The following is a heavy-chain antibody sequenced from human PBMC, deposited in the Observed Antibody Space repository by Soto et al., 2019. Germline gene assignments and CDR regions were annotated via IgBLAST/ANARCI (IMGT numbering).Heavy chain of an antibody. Sequence: EVQLVESGGGIVQPGGSLRLSCAASGFTFSRYWMHWVRQAPGKGLVWVSYINSDGSSTTYADSVKGRFTISRDNAKNTLYLQMNSLRDEDTAVYYCARDCTCSSFYGFNGYWGQGTLVTVSS. D-gene: IGHD3-10*01. CDR2: INSDGSST. CDR3: ARDCTCSSFYGFNGY. CDR1: GFTFSRYW. J-gene: IGHJ4*02. V-gene: IGHV3-74*01.